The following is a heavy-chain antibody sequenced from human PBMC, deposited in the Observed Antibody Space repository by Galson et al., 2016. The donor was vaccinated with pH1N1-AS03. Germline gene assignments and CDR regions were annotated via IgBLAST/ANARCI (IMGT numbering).Heavy chain of an antibody. J-gene: IGHJ4*02. CDR2: ISFRGSS. D-gene: IGHD1-1*01. CDR1: GDSVISKNYY. V-gene: IGHV4-39*07. CDR3: VMDTTTWMRFDY. Sequence: SETLSLTCSVSGDSVISKNYYWGWVRQPPGKGLEWIGSISFRGSSYYNPSLKSRVRISIDESNNQFSLGLNSVTAADTALYYCVMDTTTWMRFDYWGQGVLVIVSS.